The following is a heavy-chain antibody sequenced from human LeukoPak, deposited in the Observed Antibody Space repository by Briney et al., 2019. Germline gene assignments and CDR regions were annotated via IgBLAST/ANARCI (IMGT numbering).Heavy chain of an antibody. CDR3: TRGDPAVASFGY. D-gene: IGHD6-19*01. CDR2: IYYTGST. Sequence: SETLSLTCTVSGGSISRSTYYWGWIRQPPGKGLEWIGSIYYTGSTYYNPSLKSRVTISVDTSKNHISLKPTSVTAADTAVYYCTRGDPAVASFGYWGQGTLVTVSS. J-gene: IGHJ4*02. V-gene: IGHV4-39*02. CDR1: GGSISRSTYY.